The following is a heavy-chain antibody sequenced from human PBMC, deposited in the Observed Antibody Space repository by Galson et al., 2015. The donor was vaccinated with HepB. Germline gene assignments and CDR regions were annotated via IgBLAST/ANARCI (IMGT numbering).Heavy chain of an antibody. CDR3: ARQHAEYDAFDI. J-gene: IGHJ3*02. CDR2: IYYSGST. V-gene: IGHV4-39*01. CDR1: GGSISSSSYY. Sequence: ETLSLTCTVSGGSISSSSYYWGWIRQPPGKGLEWIGSIYYSGSTYYNPSLKSRVTISVDTSKNQFSLKLSSVTAADTAVYYCARQHAEYDAFDIWGQGTMVTVSS. D-gene: IGHD6-6*01.